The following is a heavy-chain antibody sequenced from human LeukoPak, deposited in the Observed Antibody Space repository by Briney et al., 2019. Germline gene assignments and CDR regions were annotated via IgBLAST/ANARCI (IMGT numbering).Heavy chain of an antibody. CDR2: IYYSGST. D-gene: IGHD6-13*01. CDR3: ARGYSSSWPLYYFDY. Sequence: SETLSLTCTVSGGSISSHYWSWIRQPPGKGLEWIGYIYYSGSTNYNPSLKSRVTISVDTSKNQFSLKLSSVTAADTAVYYCARGYSSSWPLYYFDYWGQGTLVPSPQ. V-gene: IGHV4-59*11. CDR1: GGSISSHY. J-gene: IGHJ4*02.